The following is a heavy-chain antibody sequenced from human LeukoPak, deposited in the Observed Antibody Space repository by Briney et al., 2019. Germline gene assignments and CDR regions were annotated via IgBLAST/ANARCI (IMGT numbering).Heavy chain of an antibody. D-gene: IGHD3-3*01. J-gene: IGHJ4*02. CDR3: ARGLNDFWSGYTDY. V-gene: IGHV4-59*08. CDR1: GVSISRYY. Sequence: SETLSLTCTVSGVSISRYYWNWIRQSPGKGLEWIGYIYYSGSTSYDPSFKSRVTISLDTSKNQFSLKLSSVTAADTAVYYCARGLNDFWSGYTDYWGQGTLVTVSS. CDR2: IYYSGST.